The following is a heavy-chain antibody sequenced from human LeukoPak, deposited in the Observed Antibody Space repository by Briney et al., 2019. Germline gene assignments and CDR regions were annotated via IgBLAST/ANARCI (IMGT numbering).Heavy chain of an antibody. CDR3: ARDRVSSSSTIAN. V-gene: IGHV3-33*01. CDR1: VFAFSGYG. J-gene: IGHJ4*02. CDR2: IYYDGSNK. Sequence: GGSLRLSCAASVFAFSGYGMHWVRQAPGKGLEWVAVIYYDGSNKYYADSVKGRFTISRDNAKNSLYLQMNSLRAEDTAVYYCARDRVSSSSTIANWGQGTLVTVSS. D-gene: IGHD6-6*01.